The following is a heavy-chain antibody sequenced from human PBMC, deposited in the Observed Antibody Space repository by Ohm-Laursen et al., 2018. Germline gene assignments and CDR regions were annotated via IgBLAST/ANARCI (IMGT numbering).Heavy chain of an antibody. V-gene: IGHV3-23*01. D-gene: IGHD2-21*02. CDR3: AKFVVVTASYDY. Sequence: GSLRLSCSASGFTFSSYAMSWVRQAPGKGLEWVSAISGSGGSTYYADSVKGRFTISRDNTKNTLYLQMNSLRAEDTAVYYCAKFVVVTASYDYWGQGTLVTVSS. CDR2: ISGSGGST. CDR1: GFTFSSYA. J-gene: IGHJ4*02.